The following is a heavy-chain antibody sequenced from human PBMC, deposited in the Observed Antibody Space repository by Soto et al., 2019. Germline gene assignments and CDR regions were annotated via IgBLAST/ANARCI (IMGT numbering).Heavy chain of an antibody. Sequence: TLSLTCTVSGGSIGSYYWSWIRQRPGRGLEWIGYIYYSGSTNYNPSLKSRVTISVDTSKNQFSLKLSSVTAADTAVYYCARVFTMVRGVIMGNWFDPWGQGTLVTVSS. CDR2: IYYSGST. V-gene: IGHV4-59*01. CDR1: GGSIGSYY. CDR3: ARVFTMVRGVIMGNWFDP. D-gene: IGHD3-10*01. J-gene: IGHJ5*02.